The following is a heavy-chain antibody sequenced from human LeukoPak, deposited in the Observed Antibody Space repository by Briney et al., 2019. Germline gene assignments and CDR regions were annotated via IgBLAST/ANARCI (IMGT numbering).Heavy chain of an antibody. Sequence: SETLSLTRTVSGGSISSYYWNWIRQPPGKGLEWIGYIYYSGSTNYNPSLKSRVTISVDTSKNQFSLKLSSVTAADTAVYYCARGTAVAGTYWFDPWGQGTLVTVSS. D-gene: IGHD6-19*01. J-gene: IGHJ5*02. V-gene: IGHV4-59*01. CDR1: GGSISSYY. CDR3: ARGTAVAGTYWFDP. CDR2: IYYSGST.